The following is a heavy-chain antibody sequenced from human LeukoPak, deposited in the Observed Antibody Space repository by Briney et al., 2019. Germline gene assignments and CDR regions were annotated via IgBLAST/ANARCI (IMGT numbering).Heavy chain of an antibody. Sequence: SQTLSLTCAISGDSVSSNSAAWNWIRQSPSRGLEWLGRTYYRSKWYNDYAVSVKSRITINPDTSKNQYSLQLSSVTPEDTAVYYCPREIGSGWYRWFDPWGQGTLVTVSS. J-gene: IGHJ5*02. D-gene: IGHD6-19*01. CDR3: PREIGSGWYRWFDP. CDR1: GDSVSSNSAA. CDR2: TYYRSKWYN. V-gene: IGHV6-1*01.